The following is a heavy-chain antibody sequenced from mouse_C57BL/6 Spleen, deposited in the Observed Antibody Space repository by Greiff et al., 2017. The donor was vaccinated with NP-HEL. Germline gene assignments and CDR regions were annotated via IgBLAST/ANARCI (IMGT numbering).Heavy chain of an antibody. CDR1: GYTFTSYW. Sequence: VQLQQSGAELVRPGTSVKLSCKASGYTFTSYWMHWVKQRPGQGLEWIGVIDPSDSYTNYNQKFKGKATLTVDTSSSTAYMQLSSLTSEDSAVYYCALRDYFDYWGQGTTLTVSS. D-gene: IGHD3-3*01. CDR2: IDPSDSYT. V-gene: IGHV1-59*01. J-gene: IGHJ2*01. CDR3: ALRDYFDY.